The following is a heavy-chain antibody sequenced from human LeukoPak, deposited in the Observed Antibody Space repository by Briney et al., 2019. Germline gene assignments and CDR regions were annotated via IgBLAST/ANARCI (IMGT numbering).Heavy chain of an antibody. Sequence: ASVKVSCKASGYTFSSYDINWVRQATGQGLEWMGWMNPNSGNTDYAQKFQGRVTMTRNTSISTAYMELSSLRSEDTAVYYCARGDFGDYFLDYWGQGTLVTVSS. CDR2: MNPNSGNT. D-gene: IGHD4-17*01. J-gene: IGHJ4*02. CDR3: ARGDFGDYFLDY. V-gene: IGHV1-8*01. CDR1: GYTFSSYD.